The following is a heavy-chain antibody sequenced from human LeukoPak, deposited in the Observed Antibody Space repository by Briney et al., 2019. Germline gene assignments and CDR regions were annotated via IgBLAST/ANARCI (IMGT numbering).Heavy chain of an antibody. J-gene: IGHJ5*02. CDR2: IYYGGST. CDR1: GGSISKSNHY. CDR3: AKEGTPQVSTWYDL. Sequence: SETLSLTCSVSGGSISKSNHYWGWIRQPPGKGLEWIGRIYYGGSTYYNPSLKSRVTISVDTSKNQFSLRLRSVTAADTAVYYCAKEGTPQVSTWYDLWGQGTQVSVSS. V-gene: IGHV4-39*02. D-gene: IGHD3-10*01.